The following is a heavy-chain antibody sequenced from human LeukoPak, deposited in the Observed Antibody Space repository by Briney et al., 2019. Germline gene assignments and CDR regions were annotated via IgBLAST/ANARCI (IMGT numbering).Heavy chain of an antibody. CDR2: IYGDVDT. J-gene: IGHJ3*02. Sequence: GGSLIPSCAASGFSVISNYMNWVRQAPGKGLEWVSLIYGDVDTYYADSVKGRFIISRDNSKDILHLQMNSLRAEDTAIYYCARGVTVRGGPFDIWGQGTMVTVSS. CDR1: GFSVISNY. D-gene: IGHD2-21*02. CDR3: ARGVTVRGGPFDI. V-gene: IGHV3-53*01.